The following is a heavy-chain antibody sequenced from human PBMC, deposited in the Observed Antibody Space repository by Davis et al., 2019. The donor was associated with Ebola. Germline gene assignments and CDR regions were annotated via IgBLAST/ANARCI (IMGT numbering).Heavy chain of an antibody. V-gene: IGHV3-21*01. J-gene: IGHJ6*02. CDR2: ISSSSSYI. Sequence: PGGSLRLSCAASGFTFSSYSMNWVRQAPGKGLEWVSSISSSSSYIYYADSVKGRFTISRDNAKNSLYLQMNSLRAEDTAVYYCARGLPYYDFWSGYYPYYGMDVWGQGTTVTVSS. CDR3: ARGLPYYDFWSGYYPYYGMDV. CDR1: GFTFSSYS. D-gene: IGHD3-3*01.